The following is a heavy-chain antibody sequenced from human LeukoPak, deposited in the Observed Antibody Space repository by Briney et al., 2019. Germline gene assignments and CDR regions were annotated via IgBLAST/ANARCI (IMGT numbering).Heavy chain of an antibody. Sequence: SQTLSLTCAISGDSVSSNSAAWDWTRQSPSRGLEWLGRTYYRSKWYNGYAVSVKSRITINPDTSKNQFSLQLNSVTPEDTAVYYCARSKGYFDYWGQGTLVTVSS. J-gene: IGHJ4*02. D-gene: IGHD4-11*01. CDR1: GDSVSSNSAA. CDR2: TYYRSKWYN. V-gene: IGHV6-1*01. CDR3: ARSKGYFDY.